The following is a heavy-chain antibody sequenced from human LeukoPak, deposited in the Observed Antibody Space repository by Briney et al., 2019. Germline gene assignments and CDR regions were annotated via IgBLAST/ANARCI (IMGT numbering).Heavy chain of an antibody. V-gene: IGHV3-11*01. CDR1: GFTFSDHY. CDR3: AKDWRTLDAFDI. Sequence: GGSLRLSCAVSGFTFSDHYMSWIRQAPGKGLEWVSYISGSSSGIYSADSVKGRFTISRDNSKNTLYLQMNSLRAEDTAVYYCAKDWRTLDAFDIWGQGTMVTVSS. J-gene: IGHJ3*02. CDR2: ISGSSSGI.